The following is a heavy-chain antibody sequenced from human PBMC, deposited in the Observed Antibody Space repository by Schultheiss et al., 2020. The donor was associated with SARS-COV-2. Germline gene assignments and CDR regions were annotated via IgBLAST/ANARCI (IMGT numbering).Heavy chain of an antibody. Sequence: ASVKVSCKASGYTFTSYGISWVRQAPGQGLEWMGWISAYNGNTNYAQKLQGRVTMTRDTSTSTVYMELSSLRSEDTAVYYCAREVEDIVVVVAAAHYYYYMDVWGKGTTVTVSS. CDR2: ISAYNGNT. D-gene: IGHD2-15*01. J-gene: IGHJ6*03. V-gene: IGHV1-18*01. CDR3: AREVEDIVVVVAAAHYYYYMDV. CDR1: GYTFTSYG.